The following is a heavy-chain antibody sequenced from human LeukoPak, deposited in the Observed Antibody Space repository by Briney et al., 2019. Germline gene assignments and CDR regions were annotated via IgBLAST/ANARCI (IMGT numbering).Heavy chain of an antibody. J-gene: IGHJ3*02. CDR1: GFTFSSYG. CDR3: AKGRSIAARRAFDI. D-gene: IGHD6-6*01. CDR2: IWYDGSNK. V-gene: IGHV3-33*06. Sequence: GGSLRLSCAASGFTFSSYGMHWVRQAPGKGLEWVAVIWYDGSNKYYADSVKGRFTISRDNSKNTLYLQMNSLGAEDTAVYYCAKGRSIAARRAFDIWGRGAMVTVSS.